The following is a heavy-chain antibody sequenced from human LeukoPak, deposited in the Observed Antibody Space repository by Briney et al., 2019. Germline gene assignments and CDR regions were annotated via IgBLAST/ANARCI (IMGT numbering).Heavy chain of an antibody. CDR3: AGRGDGYQTRFDY. CDR1: GGSISSYY. CDR2: IYYSGSSGST. J-gene: IGHJ4*02. D-gene: IGHD5-24*01. V-gene: IGHV4-59*01. Sequence: PSETLSLTCTVSGGSISSYYWSWIRQPPGKGLEWIGFIYYSGSSGSTNYNPSLRSRVTISADTPKNQFSLKLTSVTAADTAVYYCAGRGDGYQTRFDYWGQGTLLTVSS.